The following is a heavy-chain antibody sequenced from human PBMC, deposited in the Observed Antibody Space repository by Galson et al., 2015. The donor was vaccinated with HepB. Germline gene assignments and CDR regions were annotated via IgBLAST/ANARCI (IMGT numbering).Heavy chain of an antibody. CDR3: ARVGYYDSSGYPDDAFDI. Sequence: SLRLSCAASGFTFSSYATHWVRQAPGKGLEYVSAISSNGGSTYYANSVKGRFTISRDNSKNTLYLQMGSLRAEDMAVYYCARVGYYDSSGYPDDAFDIWGQGTMVTVSS. V-gene: IGHV3-64*01. CDR2: ISSNGGST. D-gene: IGHD3-22*01. CDR1: GFTFSSYA. J-gene: IGHJ3*02.